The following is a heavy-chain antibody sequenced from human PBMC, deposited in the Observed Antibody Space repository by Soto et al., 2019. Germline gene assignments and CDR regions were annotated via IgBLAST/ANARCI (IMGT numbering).Heavy chain of an antibody. CDR1: GGTFSSYA. V-gene: IGHV1-69*13. CDR3: ARQAHCSSTSCPLVNWFDP. J-gene: IGHJ5*02. CDR2: IIPIFGTA. Sequence: VASVKVSCKASGGTFSSYAISWVRQAPGQGLEWMGGIIPIFGTANYAQKFQGRVTITADESTSTAYMELSSLRSEDTVVYYCARQAHCSSTSCPLVNWFDPWGQGTLVTVSS. D-gene: IGHD2-2*01.